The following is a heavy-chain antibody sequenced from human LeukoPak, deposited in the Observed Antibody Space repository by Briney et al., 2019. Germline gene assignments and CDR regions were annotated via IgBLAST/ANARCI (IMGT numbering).Heavy chain of an antibody. CDR2: INHSGST. V-gene: IGHV4-34*01. D-gene: IGHD3-22*01. J-gene: IGHJ4*02. CDR1: GGSFSGYY. CDR3: ARHRRRKYNYDSSGLFFFDY. Sequence: SETLSLTCAVYGGSFSGYYWSWIRQPPGKGLEWIGEINHSGSTNHNPSLKSRVTISVDTPKNQFSLKLSSVTAADTAVYYCARHRRRKYNYDSSGLFFFDYWGQGTLVTVSS.